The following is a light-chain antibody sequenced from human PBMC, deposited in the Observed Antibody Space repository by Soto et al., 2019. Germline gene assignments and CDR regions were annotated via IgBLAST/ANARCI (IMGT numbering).Light chain of an antibody. CDR1: NSNIGSDI. Sequence: QSALTRPPSASGTPGQRATISCCERNSNIGSDIVNCYQLLPGAAPEVLINTTNQRPSGVPERFSGSKSGTSASLAISGLQSEDEANSSCATWDGGLSGPFVFGTGTNVTVL. J-gene: IGLJ1*01. V-gene: IGLV1-44*01. CDR3: ATWDGGLSGPFV. CDR2: TTN.